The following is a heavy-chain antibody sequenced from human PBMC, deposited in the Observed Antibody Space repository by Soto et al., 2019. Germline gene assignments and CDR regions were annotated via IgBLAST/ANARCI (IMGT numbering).Heavy chain of an antibody. CDR2: IFPLTDIP. V-gene: IGHV1-69*02. CDR1: GGTFRNYP. Sequence: QVQLVQSGTEVKKPGSAVKVSCKASGGTFRNYPINWVRQATGQGLEWMGSIFPLTDIPDYEQNFQTRLTISADKSTSTAYMELSSLTSDDTAMYFCARGPLVVLNYFESWGQGTLVTVSS. CDR3: ARGPLVVLNYFES. J-gene: IGHJ4*02.